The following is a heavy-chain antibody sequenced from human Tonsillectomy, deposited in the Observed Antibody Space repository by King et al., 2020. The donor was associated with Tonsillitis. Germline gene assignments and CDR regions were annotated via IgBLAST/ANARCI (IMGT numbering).Heavy chain of an antibody. CDR1: GFTFSSYS. CDR2: ISSSSSYI. Sequence: VQLVESGGGLVKPGGSLRLSCAASGFTFSSYSMNWVRQAPGKGLEWVSSISSSSSYIYYADSVKGRFTISRDNAKNSLFLQMNSLRAEDTAVYYCARDFSSGAWFDCWGQGTLVTVSS. V-gene: IGHV3-21*01. CDR3: ARDFSSGAWFDC. D-gene: IGHD6-19*01. J-gene: IGHJ4*02.